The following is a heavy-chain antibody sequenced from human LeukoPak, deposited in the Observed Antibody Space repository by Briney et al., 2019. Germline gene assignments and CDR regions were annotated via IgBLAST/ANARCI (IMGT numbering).Heavy chain of an antibody. CDR3: AREDIVVVPAGIDY. CDR2: INNDGSDK. J-gene: IGHJ4*02. D-gene: IGHD2-2*01. V-gene: IGHV3-7*01. Sequence: GGSLRLSCATSGFNFSSFWMNWVRQVPGKGLEWVANINNDGSDKYYVDSVKGRFTISRDNAKNSLYLQMNSLRAEDTAVYYCAREDIVVVPAGIDYWGQGTLVTVSS. CDR1: GFNFSSFW.